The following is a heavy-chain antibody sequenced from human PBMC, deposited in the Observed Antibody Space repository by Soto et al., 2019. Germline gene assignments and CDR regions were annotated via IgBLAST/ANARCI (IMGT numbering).Heavy chain of an antibody. CDR1: GDRVSRNSAS. V-gene: IGHV6-1*01. Sequence: PSQTLSHTCGISGDRVSRNSASWNWIRQSPSRGLEWLGRTYYRTRWYSDSAISLKSRITINADTSKNQFSLQLNSVTPEDTAVYYCARGEPGNSVANFEYWGQGTLVTVSS. D-gene: IGHD5-12*01. CDR2: TYYRTRWYS. J-gene: IGHJ4*02. CDR3: ARGEPGNSVANFEY.